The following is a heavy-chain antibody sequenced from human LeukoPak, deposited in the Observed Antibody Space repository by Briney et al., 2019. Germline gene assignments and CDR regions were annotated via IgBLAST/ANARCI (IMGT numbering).Heavy chain of an antibody. CDR1: GFTFSSYW. CDR2: IKQDGSEK. D-gene: IGHD1-26*01. Sequence: GGSLRLSCAASGFTFSSYWMSWVRQAPGKGLEWVANIKQDGSEKYYVDSVKGRFTISRDNAKNSLYLQMNSLRAEDTAVYYCARVGSGSYFWFDPWAQGTLVTVSS. CDR3: ARVGSGSYFWFDP. J-gene: IGHJ5*02. V-gene: IGHV3-7*01.